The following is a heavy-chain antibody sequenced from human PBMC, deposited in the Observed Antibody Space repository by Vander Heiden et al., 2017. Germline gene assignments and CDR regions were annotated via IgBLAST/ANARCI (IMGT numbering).Heavy chain of an antibody. CDR1: GFAFSTSGVS. J-gene: IGHJ5*02. Sequence: QITLKESGPTLVKPTQTLTLPCTFSGFAFSTSGVSVGWIRQSPGKALEWLALIYWDDDTRYSPSLRTRLTITKDTSKNQGVLTMTHVDPVDTATYYCAHRPDHDTSPSWFDPWGQGTLVTVSS. CDR3: AHRPDHDTSPSWFDP. CDR2: IYWDDDT. V-gene: IGHV2-5*02. D-gene: IGHD3-22*01.